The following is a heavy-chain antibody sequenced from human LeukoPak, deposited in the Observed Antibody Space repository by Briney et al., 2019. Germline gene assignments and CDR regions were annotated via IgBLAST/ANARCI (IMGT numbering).Heavy chain of an antibody. CDR1: GFTFSSYV. V-gene: IGHV3-30*18. J-gene: IGHJ6*02. Sequence: GRSLRLSCAASGFTFSSYVMHWVRQAPGKGLEWVAVISYDGSNKYYADSVKGRFTISRDNSKNTLYLQMNSLRAEDTAVYYCAKGVVAATNAAYYGMDVWGQGTTVTVSS. CDR2: ISYDGSNK. D-gene: IGHD2-15*01. CDR3: AKGVVAATNAAYYGMDV.